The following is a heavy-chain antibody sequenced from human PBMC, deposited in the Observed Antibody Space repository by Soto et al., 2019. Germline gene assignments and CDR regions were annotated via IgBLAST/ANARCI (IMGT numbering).Heavy chain of an antibody. CDR1: GFTFSSYA. D-gene: IGHD6-6*01. Sequence: EVQLLESGGGLVQPGGSLRLSCAASGFTFSSYAMSWVRQAPGKGLEWVSAISGSGGSTYYADSVKGRFTISRDNSKNTLYLQMNRLRAEDTAVYYCAKDQGIAARPFHYYYGMDVWGQGTTVTVSS. V-gene: IGHV3-23*01. CDR2: ISGSGGST. CDR3: AKDQGIAARPFHYYYGMDV. J-gene: IGHJ6*02.